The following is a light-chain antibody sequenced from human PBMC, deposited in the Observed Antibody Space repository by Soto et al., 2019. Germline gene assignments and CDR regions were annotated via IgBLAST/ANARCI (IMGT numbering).Light chain of an antibody. V-gene: IGKV3-11*01. CDR2: DAS. J-gene: IGKJ5*01. CDR1: QSVSSY. CDR3: QQRSNCL. Sequence: EIVLTQSPATLSLSPGERATLSCRASQSVSSYLAWYQQKPGQAPRLLIYDASNRATGIPARFSGSGSGTDFTLTISSLEPEDFAVYYCQQRSNCLFGQGTLLEIK.